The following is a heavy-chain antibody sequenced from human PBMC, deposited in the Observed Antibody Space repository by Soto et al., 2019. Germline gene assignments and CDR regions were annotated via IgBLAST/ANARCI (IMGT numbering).Heavy chain of an antibody. D-gene: IGHD3-22*01. J-gene: IGHJ4*02. CDR1: GFTFSSYA. Sequence: GGSLRLSCAASGFTFSSYAMHWVRQAPGKGLEWVAVISYDGSNKYYADSVKGRFTISRDNSKNTLYLQMNSLRAEDTAVYYCAREGHYYFSSGYYYAVDYSGQRTLDTVSS. V-gene: IGHV3-30-3*01. CDR2: ISYDGSNK. CDR3: AREGHYYFSSGYYYAVDY.